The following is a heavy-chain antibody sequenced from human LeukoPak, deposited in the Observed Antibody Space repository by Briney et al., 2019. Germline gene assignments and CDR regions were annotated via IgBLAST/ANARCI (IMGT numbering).Heavy chain of an antibody. CDR3: ARDINWFET. CDR1: GGSISSMSHY. V-gene: IGHV4-39*02. Sequence: SETLSLTCTVPGGSISSMSHYWRWIRQPPGRGLEWIGSLYYSGSDYYNPSLKSRVTISVDTSKNQFSLKLSSVTAADTAVYYCARDINWFETWGQGTQVTVSS. CDR2: LYYSGSD. J-gene: IGHJ5*02.